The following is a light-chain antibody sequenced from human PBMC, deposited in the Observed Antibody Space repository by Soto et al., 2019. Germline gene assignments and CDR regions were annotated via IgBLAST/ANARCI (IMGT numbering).Light chain of an antibody. V-gene: IGKV1-5*03. Sequence: DIQMTQSPSTLSASVGDRVTITCRASQNIRNGMAWFQQRPGKAPKLLIYEASTLESGVPTRFSGSGFGTEFTLTISSLQPDDHATYYCQRYNTYSWTFGQGTMVEI. CDR2: EAS. CDR1: QNIRNG. J-gene: IGKJ1*01. CDR3: QRYNTYSWT.